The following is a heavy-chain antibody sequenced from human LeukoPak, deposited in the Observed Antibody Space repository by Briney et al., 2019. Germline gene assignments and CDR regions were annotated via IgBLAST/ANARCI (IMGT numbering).Heavy chain of an antibody. V-gene: IGHV3-11*06. Sequence: GGSLRLPCAASGFTFSDYYMSWIRQAPGKGLEWVSYISSSGNHTNYADSVKGRFTTSKDNSRNSLFLQMNSLRAEDTAMYYCARFQYDILTGYYPNYFDYWGQGTLVTVSS. D-gene: IGHD3-9*01. CDR3: ARFQYDILTGYYPNYFDY. J-gene: IGHJ4*02. CDR2: ISSSGNHT. CDR1: GFTFSDYY.